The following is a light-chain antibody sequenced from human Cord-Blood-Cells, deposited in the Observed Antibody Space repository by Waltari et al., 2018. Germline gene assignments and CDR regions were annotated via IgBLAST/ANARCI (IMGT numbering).Light chain of an antibody. Sequence: QSALTQPASVSGSPGQSITIPCTGTSSDVGGYNYVSWYQQHPGKAPKLMIYDVSNRPSGVSNLFSGSKSGNTASLTNSGLQAEDEADYYCSSYTRSSTLDVVFGGGTKLTVL. CDR1: SSDVGGYNY. CDR3: SSYTRSSTLDVV. V-gene: IGLV2-14*01. J-gene: IGLJ2*01. CDR2: DVS.